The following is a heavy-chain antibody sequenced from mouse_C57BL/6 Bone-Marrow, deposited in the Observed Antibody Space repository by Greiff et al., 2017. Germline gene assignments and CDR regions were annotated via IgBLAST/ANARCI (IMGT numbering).Heavy chain of an antibody. CDR2: IYPGSGST. J-gene: IGHJ1*03. CDR3: ARAPSITTVVDRDFDV. V-gene: IGHV1-55*01. Sequence: QVQLQQPGAELVKPGASVKMSCKASGYTFTSYWITWVKQRPGQGLEWIGDIYPGSGSTNYNEKFKSKATLTVDTSSSTAYMQLSSLTSEDSAVYDCARAPSITTVVDRDFDVWGTGTTVTVSS. CDR1: GYTFTSYW. D-gene: IGHD1-1*01.